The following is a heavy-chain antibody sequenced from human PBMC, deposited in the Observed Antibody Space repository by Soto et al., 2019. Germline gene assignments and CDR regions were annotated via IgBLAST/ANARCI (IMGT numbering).Heavy chain of an antibody. CDR1: GGSISSYY. V-gene: IGHV4-59*01. CDR2: IYYSGST. J-gene: IGHJ6*02. CDR3: ARGSDSSSWKDYYYYGMDV. D-gene: IGHD6-13*01. Sequence: PSETLSLTCTVSGGSISSYYWSWIRQPPGKGREWIGYIYYSGSTNYNPSLKSRVTISVDTSKNQFSLKLSSVTAADTAVYYCARGSDSSSWKDYYYYGMDVWGQGTTVTVSS.